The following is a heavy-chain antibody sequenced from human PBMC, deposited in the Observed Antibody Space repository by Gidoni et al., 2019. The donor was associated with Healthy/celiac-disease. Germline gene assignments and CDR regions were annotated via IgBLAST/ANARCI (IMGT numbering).Heavy chain of an antibody. Sequence: QVQLVQSGAEVKKPGSSVKVSCKASGGTFSSYAISWVRQAPGQGLEWMGRILPILGIANYAQKFQGRVTITADKSTSTAYMELSSLRSEDTAVYYCARVPPYSSGWYYFDYWGQGTLVTVSS. D-gene: IGHD6-19*01. CDR1: GGTFSSYA. J-gene: IGHJ4*02. V-gene: IGHV1-69*04. CDR3: ARVPPYSSGWYYFDY. CDR2: ILPILGIA.